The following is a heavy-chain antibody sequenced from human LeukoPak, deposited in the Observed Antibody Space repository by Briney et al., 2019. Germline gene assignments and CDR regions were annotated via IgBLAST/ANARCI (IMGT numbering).Heavy chain of an antibody. CDR3: ARCFTAASGDDY. V-gene: IGHV5-51*01. J-gene: IGHJ4*02. CDR1: GYSFTTYW. D-gene: IGHD6-13*01. CDR2: IYPGDSDT. Sequence: GESLKISCKGSGYSFTTYWIGWVRQMPGKGREWMGIIYPGDSDTRYSPSFEGQVTISVDKSISTAYLQWNSLKVSDTAMYYCARCFTAASGDDYWGQGTLVTVSS.